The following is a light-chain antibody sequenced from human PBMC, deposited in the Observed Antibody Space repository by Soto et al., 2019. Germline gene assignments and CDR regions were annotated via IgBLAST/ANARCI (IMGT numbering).Light chain of an antibody. CDR1: SSDVGAYNY. CDR3: CSYAGSYKFV. Sequence: QSVLTQPRSVSGSPGQSVTISCSGTSSDVGAYNYVSWYQHHPGKAPKFMIYDVIKRPSGVPDRFSGSKSGNTASLTISGLQAEDEADYYCCSYAGSYKFVFGTGTKVTVL. CDR2: DVI. V-gene: IGLV2-11*01. J-gene: IGLJ1*01.